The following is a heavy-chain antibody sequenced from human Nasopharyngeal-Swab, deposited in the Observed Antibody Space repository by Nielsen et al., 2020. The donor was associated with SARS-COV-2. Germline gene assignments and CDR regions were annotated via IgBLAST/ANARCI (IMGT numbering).Heavy chain of an antibody. Sequence: GESLKISCAASGFTFSSYEMNWVRQAPGKGLEWVSYISSGSTIYYADSVKGRFTISRDNAKNSLYLQMNSLRAEDTAVYYCASHRGYYDSSGYPYYFDYWGQGTLVTVSS. CDR3: ASHRGYYDSSGYPYYFDY. J-gene: IGHJ4*02. V-gene: IGHV3-48*03. CDR2: ISSGSTI. D-gene: IGHD3-22*01. CDR1: GFTFSSYE.